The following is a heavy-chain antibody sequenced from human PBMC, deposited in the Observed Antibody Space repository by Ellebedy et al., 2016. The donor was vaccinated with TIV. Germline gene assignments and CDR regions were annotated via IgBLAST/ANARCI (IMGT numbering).Heavy chain of an antibody. CDR3: ARYCISTTCSTNAFDL. CDR2: IYYSGTT. D-gene: IGHD2-2*02. V-gene: IGHV4-39*01. CDR1: GGSFSSGTYY. J-gene: IGHJ3*01. Sequence: MPSETLSLTCTVSGGSFSSGTYYGVWIRQPPGKGLEWIGTIYYSGTTSYNPSLESRVTISVDTPQNRFSVRLTSVTAEDTAVYYCARYCISTTCSTNAFDLWGQGTRVTVSS.